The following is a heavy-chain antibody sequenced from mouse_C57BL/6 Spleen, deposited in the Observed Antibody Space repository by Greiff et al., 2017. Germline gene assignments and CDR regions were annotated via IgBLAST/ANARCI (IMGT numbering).Heavy chain of an antibody. CDR1: GYTFTSYW. V-gene: IGHV1-50*01. Sequence: QVQLQQPGAELVKPGASVKLSCKASGYTFTSYWMQWVKQRPGQGLEWSGEIDPSDSYTNYNQKFKGKATLTVDTSSSTAYMQLSSLTSEDSAVYYCAAYYSKRWFAYWCQGTLVTVSA. D-gene: IGHD2-5*01. CDR3: AAYYSKRWFAY. J-gene: IGHJ3*01. CDR2: IDPSDSYT.